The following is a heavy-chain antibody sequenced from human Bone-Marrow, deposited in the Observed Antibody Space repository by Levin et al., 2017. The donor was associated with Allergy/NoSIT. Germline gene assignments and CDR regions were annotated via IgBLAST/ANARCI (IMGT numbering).Heavy chain of an antibody. CDR3: ARDRITMVRGVISYFDY. V-gene: IGHV3-30*04. D-gene: IGHD3-10*01. J-gene: IGHJ4*02. CDR2: ISYDGSNK. CDR1: GFTFSSYA. Sequence: GGSLRLSCAASGFTFSSYAMHWVRQAPGKGLEWVAVISYDGSNKYYADSVKGRFTISRDNSKNTLYLQMNSLRAEDTAVYYCARDRITMVRGVISYFDYWGQGTLVTVSS.